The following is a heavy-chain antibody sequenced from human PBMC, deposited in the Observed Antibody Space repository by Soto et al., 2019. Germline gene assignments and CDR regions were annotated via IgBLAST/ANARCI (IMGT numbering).Heavy chain of an antibody. CDR3: ARGGGYCSGGSCFYWFDP. D-gene: IGHD2-15*01. CDR1: GYTFTGYY. V-gene: IGHV1-2*04. Sequence: ASVKVSCKASGYTFTGYYMHWVRQAPGQGIEWMGWINPNSGGTNYAQKFQGWVTMTRDTSISTSYMELSRLRSYDTAVYYGARGGGYCSGGSCFYWFDPWGQGTLVTVSS. J-gene: IGHJ5*02. CDR2: INPNSGGT.